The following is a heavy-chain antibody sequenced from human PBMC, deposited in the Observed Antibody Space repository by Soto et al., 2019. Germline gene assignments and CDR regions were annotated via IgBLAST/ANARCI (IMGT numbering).Heavy chain of an antibody. CDR2: IYFNGNT. D-gene: IGHD3-3*01. CDR1: GPSISSAYY. J-gene: IGHJ3*02. CDR3: ARVHWSGSSYDGFDI. V-gene: IGHV4-38-2*02. Sequence: PSETLSLTCSVSGPSISSAYYWGWIRQSPGRGLEFIGRIYFNGNTFYNPSLKSRVTVSRDTSKNQFSLNLSSVTAADTAVYYCARVHWSGSSYDGFDIWGQGTMVTV.